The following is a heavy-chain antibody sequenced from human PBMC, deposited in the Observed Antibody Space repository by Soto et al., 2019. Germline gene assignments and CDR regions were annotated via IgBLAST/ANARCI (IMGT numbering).Heavy chain of an antibody. CDR2: INPNSGNT. Sequence: GASVKVSCKASGYTFTGYYMHWVRQAPGQGLDWMGWINPNSGNTGYAQKFQGRVTMTRNTSISTAYMELSSLRSEDTAVYYCARGSVTMIVVVITEDAFDIWGQGTMVIVSS. CDR3: ARGSVTMIVVVITEDAFDI. J-gene: IGHJ3*02. D-gene: IGHD3-22*01. V-gene: IGHV1-8*02. CDR1: GYTFTGYY.